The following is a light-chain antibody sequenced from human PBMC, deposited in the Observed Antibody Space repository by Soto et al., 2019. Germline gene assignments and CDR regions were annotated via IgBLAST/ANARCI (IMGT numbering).Light chain of an antibody. V-gene: IGKV1-39*01. Sequence: DIQMTQSPSSLSASVGDRVTITCRASQSISSYLNWYQQKPGKAPKLLIYAASSLQSGVPSRFSGSESGTEFILTISGLQPDDFATYYCQQSYSTPITFGQGTRLEI. CDR3: QQSYSTPIT. CDR1: QSISSY. CDR2: AAS. J-gene: IGKJ5*01.